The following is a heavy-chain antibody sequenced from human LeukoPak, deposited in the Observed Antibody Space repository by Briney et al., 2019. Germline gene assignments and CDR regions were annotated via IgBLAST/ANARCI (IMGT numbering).Heavy chain of an antibody. D-gene: IGHD5-18*01. J-gene: IGHJ4*02. CDR3: ARAWRFTYGRFDY. Sequence: SQTLSLTCAVSGGSIVSVNNYWIWIRQPAGKGLEGIGRIYTSGSTNYNPSLKSRVTISIDTSKNQFSLKLTSVTAADTAVYYCARAWRFTYGRFDYWGRGTLVTVSS. CDR2: IYTSGST. CDR1: GGSIVSVNNY. V-gene: IGHV4-61*02.